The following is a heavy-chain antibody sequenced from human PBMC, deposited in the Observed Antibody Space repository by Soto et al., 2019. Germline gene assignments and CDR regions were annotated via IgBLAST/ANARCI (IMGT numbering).Heavy chain of an antibody. J-gene: IGHJ4*02. Sequence: QITLKESGPTLVKPTQTLTLTCTFSGFSLSTSGVGVGWIRQPPGKALEWLALIYWDDDKRYSPSLKSRLTTTKDTSKTQVVLKMTNMDPVDTATYYCAPLNTYYYGSGNNYWGQGTLVTVSS. CDR3: APLNTYYYGSGNNY. V-gene: IGHV2-5*02. D-gene: IGHD3-10*01. CDR2: IYWDDDK. CDR1: GFSLSTSGVG.